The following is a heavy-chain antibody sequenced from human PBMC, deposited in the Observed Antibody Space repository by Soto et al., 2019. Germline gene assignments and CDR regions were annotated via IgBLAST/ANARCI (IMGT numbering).Heavy chain of an antibody. CDR1: GGSICSGGYY. V-gene: IGHV4-31*03. CDR2: IYYSGST. Sequence: ASETLSLTCTVSGGSICSGGYYWSWIRQHPGRGLEWIGYIYYSGSTYYNPSLKSRVTISVDTSKNQFSLKLSSVTAADTAVYYCARCKEVNWFDPWGQGTLVTVSS. J-gene: IGHJ5*02. CDR3: ARCKEVNWFDP.